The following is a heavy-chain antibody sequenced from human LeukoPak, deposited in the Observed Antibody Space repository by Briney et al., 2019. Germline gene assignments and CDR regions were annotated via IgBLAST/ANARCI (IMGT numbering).Heavy chain of an antibody. Sequence: SETLSLTCAVYGGSFSGYQWSWIRQSPGKGLEWIGEINDSGTSKYNPALKSRVTISVDTSKNQFSLKLSSVTAADTAVYYCARARIAAAGTVIVDYWGQGTLVTVSS. J-gene: IGHJ4*02. D-gene: IGHD6-13*01. CDR1: GGSFSGYQ. CDR3: ARARIAAAGTVIVDY. CDR2: INDSGTS. V-gene: IGHV4-34*01.